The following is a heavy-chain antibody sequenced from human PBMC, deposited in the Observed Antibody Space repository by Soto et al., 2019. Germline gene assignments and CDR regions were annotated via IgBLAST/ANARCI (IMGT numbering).Heavy chain of an antibody. J-gene: IGHJ5*02. CDR3: VRGDYGDYSHWFDP. V-gene: IGHV1-8*01. D-gene: IGHD4-17*01. Sequence: QVQLVKSGAEVKKPGASVRVSCKASGYTFTKFDINWVRQATGQGLEWMGWMNPNSGNTGYAQKFQGRVTMTRNTSIAAAYMELSTLRSEDTGVYYCVRGDYGDYSHWFDPWGQGTLVTVSS. CDR2: MNPNSGNT. CDR1: GYTFTKFD.